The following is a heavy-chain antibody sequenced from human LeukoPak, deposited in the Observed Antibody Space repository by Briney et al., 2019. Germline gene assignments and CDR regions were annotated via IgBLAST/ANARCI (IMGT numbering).Heavy chain of an antibody. J-gene: IGHJ6*03. V-gene: IGHV3-30*18. CDR2: ISYDGSNQ. CDR1: GFTFVTYG. CDR3: AKDVSSTYSYYYMDV. D-gene: IGHD6-13*01. Sequence: GGSLRLSCAASGFTFVTYGMHWVRQAPGKGLQWVAVISYDGSNQYYAQSVKGRFTISRDNSKNTLYLQMNSLRAEDAAVYYCAKDVSSTYSYYYMDVWGKGTTVTVSS.